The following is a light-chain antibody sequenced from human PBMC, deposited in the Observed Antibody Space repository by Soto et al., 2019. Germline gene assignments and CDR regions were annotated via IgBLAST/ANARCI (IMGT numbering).Light chain of an antibody. CDR3: QQYNSFPYT. J-gene: IGKJ2*01. V-gene: IGKV1-5*03. Sequence: DIQMTQSPSTLSASVGDRVTITCRASQSISSWLAWYQQKPGKAPKLLIYKASSLESGVPSRFSGSGSGTEFTLTISSLQPDDFATYYCQQYNSFPYTFGQGTKLEIK. CDR2: KAS. CDR1: QSISSW.